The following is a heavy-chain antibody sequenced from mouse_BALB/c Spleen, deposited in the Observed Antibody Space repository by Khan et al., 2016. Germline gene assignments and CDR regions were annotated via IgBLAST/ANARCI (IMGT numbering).Heavy chain of an antibody. CDR3: ARSVYYGSYFDY. J-gene: IGHJ2*01. CDR1: GYTFTDYH. CDR2: IYPGSGNT. V-gene: IGHV1-77*01. D-gene: IGHD2-2*01. Sequence: QVQLQQPGAELARPGASVKLSCKASGYTFTDYHINWVKQRTGQGLEWIGEIYPGSGNTYYNEKFKGKATLTAAKSSSTAYMQLSSLTSEDSAVYFCARSVYYGSYFDYWGQGTTLTVSS.